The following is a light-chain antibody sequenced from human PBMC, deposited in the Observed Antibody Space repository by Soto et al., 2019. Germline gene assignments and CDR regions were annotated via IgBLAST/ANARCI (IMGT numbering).Light chain of an antibody. J-gene: IGKJ1*01. Sequence: EMVMTQSPATLSVSPGERATLSCRASQSVSSNLAWYQQKPGQAPRLLIYGASTRATGIPARFSGSGSGTEFNLTISSLQSEDFAVYYCQQYNTWLRTFGQGTKVEIK. CDR3: QQYNTWLRT. CDR2: GAS. V-gene: IGKV3-15*01. CDR1: QSVSSN.